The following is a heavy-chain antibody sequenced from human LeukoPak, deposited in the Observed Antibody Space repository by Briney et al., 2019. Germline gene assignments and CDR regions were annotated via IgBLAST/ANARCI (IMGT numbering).Heavy chain of an antibody. D-gene: IGHD6-6*01. Sequence: SETLSLTCTVSGGSISSSSYYWGWIRQPPGKGLEWIGSIYYSGSTYYNPSPKSRVTISVDTSKNQFSLKLSSVTAADTAVYYCARVLGSSCHLDYWGQGTLVTVSS. J-gene: IGHJ4*02. CDR2: IYYSGST. V-gene: IGHV4-39*07. CDR3: ARVLGSSCHLDY. CDR1: GGSISSSSYY.